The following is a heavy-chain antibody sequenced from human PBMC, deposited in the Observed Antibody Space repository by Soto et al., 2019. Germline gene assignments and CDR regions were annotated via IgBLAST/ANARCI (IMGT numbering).Heavy chain of an antibody. Sequence: GGSLRLSCAASGFTFSSYGMHWVRQAPGKGLEWVAVIWYDGSNKYYADSVKGRFTISRDNSKNTLYLQMNSLRAEDTAVYYCVSVAGTQAFDYWGQGTLVTVSS. J-gene: IGHJ4*02. V-gene: IGHV3-33*01. CDR1: GFTFSSYG. CDR2: IWYDGSNK. CDR3: VSVAGTQAFDY. D-gene: IGHD6-19*01.